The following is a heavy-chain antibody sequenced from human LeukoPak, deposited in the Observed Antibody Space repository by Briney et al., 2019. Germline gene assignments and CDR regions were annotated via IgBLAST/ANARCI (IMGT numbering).Heavy chain of an antibody. Sequence: SQTLSLTCAISGDSVSSNSAAWNWIRQSPSRGLEWLGRTYYRSRWYNDYAISVKGRINFTPDTSRNQVSLQLKSVTPDDTALYYCARVESTWLYYFDYWGQGILVTVSS. D-gene: IGHD2-2*02. CDR2: TYYRSRWYN. CDR3: ARVESTWLYYFDY. J-gene: IGHJ4*02. V-gene: IGHV6-1*01. CDR1: GDSVSSNSAA.